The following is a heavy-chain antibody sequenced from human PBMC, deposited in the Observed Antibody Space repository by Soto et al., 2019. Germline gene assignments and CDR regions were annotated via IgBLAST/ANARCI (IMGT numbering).Heavy chain of an antibody. J-gene: IGHJ4*02. CDR3: TTYSGAAFEY. V-gene: IGHV3-15*01. CDR1: GLTFNNAW. Sequence: GGSLRLSCVASGLTFNNAWMNWVRQAPGKGLEWVGRIRSKSDGGTTDYAAPVKGRFTISRDDSKNMVDLQMSSLKTEDTAIYYCTTYSGAAFEYWGQGALVTVSS. CDR2: IRSKSDGGTT. D-gene: IGHD1-26*01.